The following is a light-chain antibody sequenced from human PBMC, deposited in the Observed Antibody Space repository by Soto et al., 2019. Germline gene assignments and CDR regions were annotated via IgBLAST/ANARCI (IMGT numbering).Light chain of an antibody. J-gene: IGLJ1*01. CDR1: SSDVGGYNN. V-gene: IGLV2-14*01. CDR2: DVS. CDR3: SSYTSSSTRV. Sequence: QSVLTQPASVSGPPGQSITISCTGTSSDVGGYNNVSWYQQHPGKAPKLMIYDVSNRPSGVSNRFSGSKSGNTASLTISGLQAEDEADYYCSSYTSSSTRVFGTGTKVTVL.